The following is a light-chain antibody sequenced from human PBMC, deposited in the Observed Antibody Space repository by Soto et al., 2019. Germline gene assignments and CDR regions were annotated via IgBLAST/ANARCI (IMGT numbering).Light chain of an antibody. CDR2: GAS. CDR1: QSVSSS. CDR3: QQYGSSPRT. V-gene: IGKV3-20*01. J-gene: IGKJ2*01. Sequence: EIVLTQSPGTLSLSPGERATLSCRASQSVSSSLAWYQQKPGQAPRLLIYGASSRATGIPDRFSGSGSGTEFTLTISRLEPEDFAVYYCQQYGSSPRTFGQGTKLEIK.